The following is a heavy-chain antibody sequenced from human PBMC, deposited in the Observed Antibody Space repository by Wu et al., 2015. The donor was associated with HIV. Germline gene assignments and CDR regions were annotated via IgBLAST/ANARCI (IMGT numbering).Heavy chain of an antibody. Sequence: QVQLVQSGAEVKKPGSSVKVSCKASGGTFSSYAISWVRQAPGQVLEWMGGIIPIFGTANYAQKFQGRVTITADESTSTAYMELSSLRSEDTAVYYCARVNMQLVPSYYYYYMDVWGKGTTVTVSS. J-gene: IGHJ6*03. CDR3: ARVNMQLVPSYYYYYMDV. D-gene: IGHD6-6*01. CDR2: IIPIFGTA. V-gene: IGHV1-69*12. CDR1: GGTFSSYA.